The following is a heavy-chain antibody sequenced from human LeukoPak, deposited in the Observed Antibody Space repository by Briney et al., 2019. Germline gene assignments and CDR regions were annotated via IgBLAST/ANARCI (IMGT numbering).Heavy chain of an antibody. V-gene: IGHV4-4*09. CDR2: IYTSGST. CDR1: GGSISSYY. J-gene: IGHJ4*02. CDR3: ARGHSDFDY. D-gene: IGHD4-11*01. Sequence: PSETLSLTCTVSGGSISSYYWSWIRQPPGKGLEWIGYIYTSGSTNYNPSLKSRVTISVDTSKNQFSLKLSSVTAADTAVYYCARGHSDFDYWGQGTLVTVSS.